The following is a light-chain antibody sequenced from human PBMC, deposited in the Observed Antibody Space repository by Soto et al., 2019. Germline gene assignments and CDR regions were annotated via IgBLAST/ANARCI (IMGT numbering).Light chain of an antibody. CDR3: QHYGSLVLT. V-gene: IGKV3-20*01. CDR2: GAS. J-gene: IGKJ4*01. CDR1: QSVSSSY. Sequence: EIVLTQSPGTLSLSPGERATLSCRASQSVSSSYLAWYQQKPGQAPRLLIYGASSRATGIPDRFSGSGSGTDVTLTLSRLELEDFAVYYCQHYGSLVLTFGGGTKVEIK.